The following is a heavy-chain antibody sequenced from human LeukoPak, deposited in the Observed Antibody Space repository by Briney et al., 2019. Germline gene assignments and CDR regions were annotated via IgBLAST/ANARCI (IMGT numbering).Heavy chain of an antibody. V-gene: IGHV3-53*01. J-gene: IGHJ4*02. CDR2: LCNGGDS. D-gene: IGHD6-19*01. CDR3: AGDVLRSSGSF. CDR1: GLIVSSNC. Sequence: PGASLRPSCAVSGLIVSSNCMSWVRQAPGKGLEWVSILCNGGDSWYADSVKGRFTISRDNSKNTLYLQMNSLRAEDSAVYYCAGDVLRSSGSFWGQGTLLTVSS.